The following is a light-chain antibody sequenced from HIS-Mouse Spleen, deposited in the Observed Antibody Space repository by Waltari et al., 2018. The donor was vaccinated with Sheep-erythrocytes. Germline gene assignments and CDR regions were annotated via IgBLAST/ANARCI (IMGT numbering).Light chain of an antibody. CDR3: MQALQTPIFT. Sequence: DIVMTQSPLSLPVTPGEPASISCRSSQSLLHSNGYNYLDWYLQKPGQSPQLLIYLGSNRASGVPDRSSGSGSGTDFTLKISRVEAEDVGVYYCMQALQTPIFTFGPGTKVDIK. V-gene: IGKV2-28*01. CDR1: QSLLHSNGYNY. CDR2: LGS. J-gene: IGKJ3*01.